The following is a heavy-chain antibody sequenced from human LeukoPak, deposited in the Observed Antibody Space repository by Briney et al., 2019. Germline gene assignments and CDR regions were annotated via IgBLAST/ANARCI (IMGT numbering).Heavy chain of an antibody. D-gene: IGHD3-22*01. V-gene: IGHV1-69*04. Sequence: SVKISCKASGGTFSSYAISWVLQAPGQGLEWMGRIIPIVGIAHYAQTVQGRVTINADKSTSTAYMELSSLRSEDTAVCYCARGPWYYDSSGPSDRYFQHWGQGTLVTVSS. J-gene: IGHJ1*01. CDR2: IIPIVGIA. CDR3: ARGPWYYDSSGPSDRYFQH. CDR1: GGTFSSYA.